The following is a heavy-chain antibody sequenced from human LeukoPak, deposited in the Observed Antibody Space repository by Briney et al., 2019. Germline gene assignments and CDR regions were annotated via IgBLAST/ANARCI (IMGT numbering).Heavy chain of an antibody. CDR2: IIPIFGTA. J-gene: IGHJ6*03. CDR1: GGSFSNYA. Sequence: SVKVSCKASGGSFSNYAISWVRQAPGQGLEWMGGIIPIFGTANYAQKFQGRVTITADKSTSTAYMELRSLRSEDTAVYYCARGRGDYDLNYNYYMVVWGKGTTVTVS. CDR3: ARGRGDYDLNYNYYMVV. D-gene: IGHD4-17*01. V-gene: IGHV1-69*06.